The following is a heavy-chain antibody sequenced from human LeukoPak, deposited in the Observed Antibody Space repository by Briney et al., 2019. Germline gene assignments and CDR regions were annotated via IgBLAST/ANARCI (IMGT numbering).Heavy chain of an antibody. Sequence: PSETLSLTCAVSGGSISSGGYSWSWIRQPPGKVLESIGYIYYSGSTYYNPSLKSRVTISVDTSKNQFSLKLSSVTAADTAVYYCANLEYSSGWYYFDYWGQGTLVTVSS. CDR3: ANLEYSSGWYYFDY. CDR1: GGSISSGGYS. V-gene: IGHV4-30-4*07. CDR2: IYYSGST. J-gene: IGHJ4*02. D-gene: IGHD6-19*01.